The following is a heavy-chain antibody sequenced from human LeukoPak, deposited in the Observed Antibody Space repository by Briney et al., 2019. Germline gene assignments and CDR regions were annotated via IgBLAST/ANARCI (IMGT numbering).Heavy chain of an antibody. D-gene: IGHD5-18*01. Sequence: GGSLRLSCAASGFTFSSYAMSWVRQVPGKGLEWVSAISGSGGSTYYADSVKGRFTISRDNSKNTLYLQMNSLRAEDTAVYYCAKKGPLWGSLGYFDYWGQGTLVTVSS. V-gene: IGHV3-23*01. J-gene: IGHJ4*02. CDR2: ISGSGGST. CDR1: GFTFSSYA. CDR3: AKKGPLWGSLGYFDY.